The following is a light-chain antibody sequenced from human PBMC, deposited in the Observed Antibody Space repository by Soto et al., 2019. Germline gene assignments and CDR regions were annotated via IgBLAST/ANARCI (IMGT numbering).Light chain of an antibody. J-gene: IGLJ3*02. CDR3: QTWGTGIYWV. V-gene: IGLV4-69*01. CDR1: SGQSSYA. Sequence: QLVPTQSPSASASLGASVKLTCTRSSGQSSYAIAWHQQQPEKGPRYLMKLNSDGSHSKGDGIPDRFSGSSSGAERYLTISRLQSEDEADYYCQTWGTGIYWVFGGGTKLTVL. CDR2: LNSDGSH.